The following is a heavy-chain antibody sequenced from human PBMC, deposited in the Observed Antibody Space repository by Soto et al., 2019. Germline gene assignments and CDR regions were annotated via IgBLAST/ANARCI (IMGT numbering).Heavy chain of an antibody. CDR1: GGTFTNYA. J-gene: IGHJ6*02. CDR2: IIPVFGTP. V-gene: IGHV1-69*13. D-gene: IGHD2-2*01. Sequence: SVKVSCKASGGTFTNYAFSWVRQAPGQGLEWMGGIIPVFGTPDYAQKFQGRVTITADESTRTASMELSSLRSDDTAVYYCAREPSVGYCITTTCKKPFYYYAMDVWGQGTTVTVSS. CDR3: AREPSVGYCITTTCKKPFYYYAMDV.